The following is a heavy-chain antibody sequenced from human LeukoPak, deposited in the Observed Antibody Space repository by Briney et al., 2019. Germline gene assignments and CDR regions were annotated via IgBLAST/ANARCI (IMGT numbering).Heavy chain of an antibody. Sequence: SETLSLTCAVYGGSFSGYYWSWIRQPPGKGLEWIGEINHSGSTNYNPYLKSRVTISVDTSKNQFSLKLSSVTAADTAVYYCARVPRGATESTSRYYYGMDVWGQGTTVTVSS. J-gene: IGHJ6*02. D-gene: IGHD2-2*01. CDR1: GGSFSGYY. CDR3: ARVPRGATESTSRYYYGMDV. CDR2: INHSGST. V-gene: IGHV4-34*01.